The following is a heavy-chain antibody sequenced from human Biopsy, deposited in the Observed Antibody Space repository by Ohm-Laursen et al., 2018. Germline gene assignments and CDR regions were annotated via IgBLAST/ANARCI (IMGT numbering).Heavy chain of an antibody. CDR2: ISPNSGGT. D-gene: IGHD3-16*01. V-gene: IGHV1-2*02. J-gene: IGHJ3*01. CDR3: ARDIMNRIAGLVARSDVFDA. Sequence: GSSVKVSCKGSGYAVNDYFLHWLRQAPGQGPEWMGWISPNSGGTNYAQKFQGRVTMTTDTSTSTVYLELRRLISDDTAVYYCARDIMNRIAGLVARSDVFDAWGQGTLVTVSS. CDR1: GYAVNDYF.